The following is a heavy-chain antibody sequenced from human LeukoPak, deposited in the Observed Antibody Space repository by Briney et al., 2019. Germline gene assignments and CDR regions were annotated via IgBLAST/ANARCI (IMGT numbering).Heavy chain of an antibody. J-gene: IGHJ1*01. Sequence: GASVKVSCKASGGTFSSYAISWVRQAPGQGLEWMGGIIPIFGTANYAQKFQGRVTITADKSTSTAYMELSSLRSEDTAVYYCARGPYYYDSSGYWYAEYFQHWGQGTLVTVSS. D-gene: IGHD3-22*01. CDR3: ARGPYYYDSSGYWYAEYFQH. V-gene: IGHV1-69*06. CDR1: GGTFSSYA. CDR2: IIPIFGTA.